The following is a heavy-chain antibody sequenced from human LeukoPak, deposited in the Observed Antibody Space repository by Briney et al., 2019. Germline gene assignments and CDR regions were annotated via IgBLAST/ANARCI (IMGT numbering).Heavy chain of an antibody. Sequence: GASVKVSCKASGYTFTSYGISWVRQAPGQGLEWMGWISAYNGNTNYAQKLQGRVTMTTDTSTSTAYMELRSLRSDDTAVYYCARVIHSGSYLDRVDFDYWGQGTLVTVSS. CDR3: ARVIHSGSYLDRVDFDY. J-gene: IGHJ4*02. V-gene: IGHV1-18*01. CDR1: GYTFTSYG. D-gene: IGHD1-26*01. CDR2: ISAYNGNT.